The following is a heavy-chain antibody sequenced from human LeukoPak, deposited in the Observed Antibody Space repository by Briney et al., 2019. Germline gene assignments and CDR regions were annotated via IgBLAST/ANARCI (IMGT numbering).Heavy chain of an antibody. J-gene: IGHJ6*02. CDR3: ARVKQSIAARPYYYYGMDV. D-gene: IGHD6-6*01. CDR2: IYYSGST. V-gene: IGHV4-61*05. CDR1: GGSISSSSYY. Sequence: PSETLSLTCTVSGGSISSSSYYWGWIRQPPGKGLEWIGYIYYSGSTNYNPSLKSRVTISVDTSKNQFSLKLSSVTAADTAVYYCARVKQSIAARPYYYYGMDVWGQGTTVTVSS.